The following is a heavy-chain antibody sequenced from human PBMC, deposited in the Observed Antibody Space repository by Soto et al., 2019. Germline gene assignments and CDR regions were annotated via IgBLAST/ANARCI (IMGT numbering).Heavy chain of an antibody. V-gene: IGHV4-61*01. CDR3: ARESVWFGESFDY. CDR2: IYYSGST. J-gene: IGHJ4*02. D-gene: IGHD3-10*01. CDR1: GGSVSSGSYY. Sequence: KPSETLSLTCTVSGGSVSSGSYYWSWIRQPPGKGLEWIGYIYYSGSTNYNPSLKSRVTISVDTSKNQFSLKLNSVTAADTAVYYCARESVWFGESFDYWGQGTLVIVSS.